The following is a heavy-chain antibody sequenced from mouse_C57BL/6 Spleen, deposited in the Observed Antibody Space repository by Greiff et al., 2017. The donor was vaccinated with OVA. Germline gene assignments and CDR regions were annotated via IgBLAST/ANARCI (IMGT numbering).Heavy chain of an antibody. CDR1: GYTFTSYD. J-gene: IGHJ4*01. D-gene: IGHD1-1*01. V-gene: IGHV1-85*01. Sequence: VQLQQSGPELVKPGASVKLSCKASGYTFTSYDMNWVKQRPGQGLEWIGWIYPRDGSTKYNEKFKGKATLTVDTASSTAYMELHSLTSEDSAVYFCARYDGGNYYGSSPYYAMDYWGQGTSVTVSS. CDR2: IYPRDGST. CDR3: ARYDGGNYYGSSPYYAMDY.